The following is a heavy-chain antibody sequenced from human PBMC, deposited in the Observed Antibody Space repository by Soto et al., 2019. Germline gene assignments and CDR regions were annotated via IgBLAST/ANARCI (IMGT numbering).Heavy chain of an antibody. V-gene: IGHV1-69*02. J-gene: IGHJ3*02. CDR3: ARKGRYGDYVEAFDI. Sequence: VKVSCKASGGTFSSYTISWVRQAPGQGLEWMGRIIPILGIANYAQKFQGRVTITADKSTSTAYMELSSLRSEDTAVYYCARKGRYGDYVEAFDIWGQGTMVTVSS. CDR2: IIPILGIA. D-gene: IGHD4-17*01. CDR1: GGTFSSYT.